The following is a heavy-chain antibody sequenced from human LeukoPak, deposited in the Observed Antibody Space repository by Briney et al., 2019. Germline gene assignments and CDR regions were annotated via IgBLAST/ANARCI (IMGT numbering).Heavy chain of an antibody. CDR1: GFTFSSYG. Sequence: GGALRLSCAAPGFTFSSYGMHWVRQAPGKGLEWVAFIRYDGSNKYYADSVKGRFTISRDNSKNTLYLQMNSLRAEDTAVYYCAKDGNGIVGATHVDYWGQGTLVTVSS. J-gene: IGHJ4*02. CDR2: IRYDGSNK. D-gene: IGHD1-26*01. CDR3: AKDGNGIVGATHVDY. V-gene: IGHV3-30*02.